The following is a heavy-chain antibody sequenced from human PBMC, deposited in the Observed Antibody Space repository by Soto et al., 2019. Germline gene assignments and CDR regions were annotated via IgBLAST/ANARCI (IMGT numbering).Heavy chain of an antibody. CDR2: TGYDGSKK. CDR1: GFTFSSYS. J-gene: IGHJ4*02. D-gene: IGHD2-15*01. V-gene: IGHV3-30-3*01. CDR3: ARGEGYCSGGTCYRYFDY. Sequence: GESLKISCAASGFTFSSYSMHWVRQAPGKGLEWVAVTGYDGSKKYYADSVKVRFTISRDNSKNTLDLQMDSLRTEDTAVYYCARGEGYCSGGTCYRYFDYWGKGALVTVPS.